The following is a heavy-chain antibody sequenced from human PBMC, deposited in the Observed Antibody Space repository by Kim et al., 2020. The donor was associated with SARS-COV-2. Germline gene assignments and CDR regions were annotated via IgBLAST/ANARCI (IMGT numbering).Heavy chain of an antibody. V-gene: IGHV7-4-1*04. CDR1: GYTFTDYK. D-gene: IGHD2-21*02. Sequence: ASVKVSCKASGYTFTDYKMNWVRQAPGQGLEWMGWIDTNTGNPTYAQTFTGRIVFSLESSVRMAFLQISSLKAEDTAVYYCARDVRCGDFIDYWGQGTLV. CDR3: ARDVRCGDFIDY. CDR2: IDTNTGNP. J-gene: IGHJ4*02.